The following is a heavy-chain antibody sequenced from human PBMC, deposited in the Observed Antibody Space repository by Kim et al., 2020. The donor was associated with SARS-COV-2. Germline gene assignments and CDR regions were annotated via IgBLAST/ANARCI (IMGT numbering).Heavy chain of an antibody. V-gene: IGHV4-59*12. J-gene: IGHJ4*02. CDR2: YNSGRT. Sequence: YNSGRTNYTPPLKSRVTTSVDTSKNQFSRKLSSVTAADTAVYYCGRGFDYWGQGTLVTVSS. D-gene: IGHD2-15*01. CDR3: GRGFDY.